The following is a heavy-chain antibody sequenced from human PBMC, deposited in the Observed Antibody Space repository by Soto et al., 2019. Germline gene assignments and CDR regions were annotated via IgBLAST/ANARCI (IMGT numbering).Heavy chain of an antibody. CDR3: AKDGSISTSCLDY. J-gene: IGHJ4*02. CDR2: ISYDGSNK. D-gene: IGHD2-2*01. CDR1: GFTFSSYG. V-gene: IGHV3-30*18. Sequence: QVQLVESGEGVVQPGRSLRLSCAASGFTFSSYGMHWVRQAPGKGLEWVAVISYDGSNKYYADSVKGRFTISRDNSKNTLYLQMNSLRAEDTAVYYCAKDGSISTSCLDYWGQGTLVTVSS.